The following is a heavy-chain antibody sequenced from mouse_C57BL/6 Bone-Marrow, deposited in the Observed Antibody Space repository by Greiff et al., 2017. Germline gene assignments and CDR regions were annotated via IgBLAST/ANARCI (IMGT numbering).Heavy chain of an antibody. Sequence: EVKLMESGGGLVQPGGSLSLSCAASGFTFTDYYMSWVRQPPGKALEWLGFIRNKANGYTTEYSASVKGRFTISRDNSQSILYLQMNALRAEDSATYYCARYMVTSFDDWGQGTTLTVSS. V-gene: IGHV7-3*01. CDR1: GFTFTDYY. CDR2: IRNKANGYTT. CDR3: ARYMVTSFDD. D-gene: IGHD2-2*01. J-gene: IGHJ2*01.